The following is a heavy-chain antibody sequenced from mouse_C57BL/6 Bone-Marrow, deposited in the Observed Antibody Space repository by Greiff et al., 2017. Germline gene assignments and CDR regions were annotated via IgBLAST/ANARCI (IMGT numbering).Heavy chain of an antibody. CDR1: GYTFTSYG. V-gene: IGHV1-81*01. D-gene: IGHD2-10*02. CDR3: ARAGYGKHYAKDY. CDR2: IYPRSGNT. J-gene: IGHJ4*01. Sequence: QVQLKQSGAELARPGASVKLSCKASGYTFTSYGISWVKQRTGQGLEWIGEIYPRSGNTYYNEKFKGKATLTADKSSSTAYMELRSLTSDDSAVYFCARAGYGKHYAKDYWGQGTSVTVSS.